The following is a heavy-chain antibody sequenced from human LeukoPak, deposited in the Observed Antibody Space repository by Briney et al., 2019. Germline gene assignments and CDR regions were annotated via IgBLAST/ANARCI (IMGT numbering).Heavy chain of an antibody. Sequence: PGGSLRLSCAAPGFTFSSDSMNWVRQAPGKGLEWVSYISSSSGTIYYADSVKGRFTISIDNAKNSLYLQMNSVRDEDTAVYYCARDYSSGWYGVFYYWGQGTLVTVSS. V-gene: IGHV3-48*02. J-gene: IGHJ4*02. D-gene: IGHD6-19*01. CDR3: ARDYSSGWYGVFYY. CDR1: GFTFSSDS. CDR2: ISSSSGTI.